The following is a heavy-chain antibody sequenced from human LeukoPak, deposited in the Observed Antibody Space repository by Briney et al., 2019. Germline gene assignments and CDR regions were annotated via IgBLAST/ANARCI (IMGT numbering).Heavy chain of an antibody. CDR1: GGSISSYY. CDR2: IYYSGST. D-gene: IGHD1-26*01. V-gene: IGHV4-59*01. J-gene: IGHJ4*02. Sequence: SETLSLTCTVSGGSISSYYWSWIRQPPGKGLEWIGYIYYSGSTNYNPSLKSRVTISVDTSKNQFSLRLSSVTAADTAIYYCARDLGTGSYYPFDNWGQGTLVTVFS. CDR3: ARDLGTGSYYPFDN.